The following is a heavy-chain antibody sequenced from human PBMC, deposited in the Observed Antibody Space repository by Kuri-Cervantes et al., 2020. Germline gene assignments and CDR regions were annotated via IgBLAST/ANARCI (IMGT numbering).Heavy chain of an antibody. D-gene: IGHD3-10*01. J-gene: IGHJ5*02. CDR3: ARTYGSGSYNWFDP. CDR1: GGSISSYY. CDR2: MYYSGST. Sequence: SETLSLTCTVSGGSISSYYWSWIRQPPGKGLEWIGYMYYSGSTYYNPSLTSRVTISVDTSKNQFSLKLNSVTAADTAVYYCARTYGSGSYNWFDPWGQGTLVTVSS. V-gene: IGHV4-59*12.